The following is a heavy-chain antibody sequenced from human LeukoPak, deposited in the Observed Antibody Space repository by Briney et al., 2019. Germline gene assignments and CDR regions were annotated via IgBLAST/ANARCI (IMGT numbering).Heavy chain of an antibody. Sequence: SETLSPTCAVYGGSFSGYYWSWIRQPPGKGLEWIGEINHSGSTNYNPSLKSRVTISVDTSKNQFSLKLSSVTAADTAVYYCRATTYYDSSGYSDYWGQGTLVTVSS. CDR2: INHSGST. V-gene: IGHV4-34*01. J-gene: IGHJ4*02. CDR3: RATTYYDSSGYSDY. CDR1: GGSFSGYY. D-gene: IGHD3-22*01.